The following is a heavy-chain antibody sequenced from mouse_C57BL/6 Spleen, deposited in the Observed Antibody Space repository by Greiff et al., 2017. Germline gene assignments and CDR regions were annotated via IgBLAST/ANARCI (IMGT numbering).Heavy chain of an antibody. J-gene: IGHJ1*03. CDR1: GYTFTSYW. CDR3: ARGYDYYGRYFDV. D-gene: IGHD1-2*01. Sequence: QVQLKQPGAELVKPGASVKMSCKASGYTFTSYWITWVKQRPGQGLEWIGDIYPGSGSTNYNEKFKSKATLTVDTSSSTAYMQLSSLTSEDSAVYYCARGYDYYGRYFDVWGTGTTVTVSS. CDR2: IYPGSGST. V-gene: IGHV1-55*01.